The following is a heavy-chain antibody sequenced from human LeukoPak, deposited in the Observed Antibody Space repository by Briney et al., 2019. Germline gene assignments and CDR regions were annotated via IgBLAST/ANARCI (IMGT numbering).Heavy chain of an antibody. V-gene: IGHV1-58*02. Sequence: ASVKVSCKASGFTFTSSAMQWVRQARGQRLEWIGWIVVGSGNTNYAQKFQERVTITRDMSTSTAYMELSSLRSEDTAVYYCAAVADGYNSGGRSYYYGMDVWGQGTTVTVSS. D-gene: IGHD5-24*01. CDR1: GFTFTSSA. CDR3: AAVADGYNSGGRSYYYGMDV. J-gene: IGHJ6*02. CDR2: IVVGSGNT.